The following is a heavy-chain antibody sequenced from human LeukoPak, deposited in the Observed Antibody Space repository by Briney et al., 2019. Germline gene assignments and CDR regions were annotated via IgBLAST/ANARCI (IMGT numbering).Heavy chain of an antibody. CDR3: AIETPVVEQGGY. V-gene: IGHV1-18*01. D-gene: IGHD6-6*01. CDR2: ISAYNGNT. CDR1: GYTFTSYG. Sequence: GASVKVSCKASGYTFTSYGISWVRQAPGQGLECMGWISAYNGNTNYAQKLQGRVTMTTDTSTSTAYMELRSLRSDDTAVYYCAIETPVVEQGGYWGQGTLVTVSS. J-gene: IGHJ4*02.